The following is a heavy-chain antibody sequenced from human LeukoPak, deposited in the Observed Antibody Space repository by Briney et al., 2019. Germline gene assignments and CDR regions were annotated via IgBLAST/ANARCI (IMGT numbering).Heavy chain of an antibody. J-gene: IGHJ4*02. Sequence: GGSLRLSCAASGFTFSSYAMSWVRQAPGKGLEWVSAISGSGGSTYYADSVKGRFTISRDNSKNTLYLQMNSLRAEDTAVYYCAKDHPSSWQWLDYFDYWGQGTLVTVSS. CDR1: GFTFSSYA. V-gene: IGHV3-23*01. D-gene: IGHD6-19*01. CDR3: AKDHPSSWQWLDYFDY. CDR2: ISGSGGST.